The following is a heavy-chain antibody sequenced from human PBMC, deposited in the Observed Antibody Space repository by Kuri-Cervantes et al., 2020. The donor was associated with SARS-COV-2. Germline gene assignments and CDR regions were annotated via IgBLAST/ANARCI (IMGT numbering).Heavy chain of an antibody. CDR1: GGSISSYY. Sequence: ESLKISCTVSGGSISSYYWSWIRQPPGKGLEWIGYIYYSGSTNYNPSLKSRVTISVDTSKNQYSLKLSSVSAADTAVYYCARGRSVFDPWGQGTLVTVSS. V-gene: IGHV4-59*12. J-gene: IGHJ5*02. CDR3: ARGRSVFDP. CDR2: IYYSGST.